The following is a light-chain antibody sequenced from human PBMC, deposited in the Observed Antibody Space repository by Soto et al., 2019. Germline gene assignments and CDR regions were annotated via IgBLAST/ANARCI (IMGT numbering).Light chain of an antibody. CDR1: SSNIGSNT. CDR3: AAWDDSLNGVV. V-gene: IGLV1-44*01. Sequence: QSVLTQSPSASGTPGQRVTISCSGSSSNIGSNTVNWYQQLPGTAPKLLIYSNNQRPSGIPDRFSGSKSGTSASLAISGLQSEDEADYHCAAWDDSLNGVVFGGGTKVTVL. J-gene: IGLJ3*02. CDR2: SNN.